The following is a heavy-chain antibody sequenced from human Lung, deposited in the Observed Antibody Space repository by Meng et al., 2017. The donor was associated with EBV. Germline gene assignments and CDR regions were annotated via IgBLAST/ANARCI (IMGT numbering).Heavy chain of an antibody. V-gene: IGHV4-31*04. D-gene: IGHD3-10*01. CDR1: GGSISSGGYY. CDR3: ATGRIGLLWFGELGY. Sequence: QGRLQEPGPGLVKPSQTLSLTCTVSGGSISSGGYYWSWIRQHPGTGLEWTGYIYYSGSTYYNPSLKNRVTISVDTSKNQFSLKLSSVAAADTAVYYCATGRIGLLWFGELGYWGQGTLVTVSS. J-gene: IGHJ4*02. CDR2: IYYSGST.